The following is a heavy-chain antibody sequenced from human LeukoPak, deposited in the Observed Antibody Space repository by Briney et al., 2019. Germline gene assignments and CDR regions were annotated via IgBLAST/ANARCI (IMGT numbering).Heavy chain of an antibody. V-gene: IGHV3-48*03. D-gene: IGHD3-3*01. CDR3: AKGEDYDFWSGYYTSYYGMDV. Sequence: SGGSLRVSCAAPGFTFSSYEMNSGRQDPGEGLEWVSYISSSIGTIYYADSVKGRFTISRDNSKNTLYLQMNSLRAEDTAVYYCAKGEDYDFWSGYYTSYYGMDVWGQGTTVTVSS. J-gene: IGHJ6*01. CDR1: GFTFSSYE. CDR2: ISSSIGTI.